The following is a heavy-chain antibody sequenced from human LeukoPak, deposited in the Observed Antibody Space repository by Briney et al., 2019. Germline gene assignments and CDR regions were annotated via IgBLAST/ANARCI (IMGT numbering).Heavy chain of an antibody. J-gene: IGHJ1*01. CDR2: ISGDGGST. Sequence: GGSLRLSCAASGFTFDDYAMHWVRQAPGKGLEWVSLISGDGGSTYYADCVKGRFTISRDNSKNSLYLQMNSLRTEDTALYYCARDSQEFFQHWGQGTLVTVSS. CDR1: GFTFDDYA. V-gene: IGHV3-43*02. CDR3: ARDSQEFFQH.